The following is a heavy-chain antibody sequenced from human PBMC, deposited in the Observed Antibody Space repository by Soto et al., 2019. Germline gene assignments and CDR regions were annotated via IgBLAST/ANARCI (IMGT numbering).Heavy chain of an antibody. CDR2: IYYSGSP. CDR3: AGWWSGSRQGFDP. CDR1: GGSISSGGYY. Sequence: QVQLQESGPGLVKPSQTLSLTCTVSGGSISSGGYYWCWRRQHPGKVLEWIGYIYYSGSPYYNPSLKSRFTITVDTSRNQFSLKLTSVTPADTAVYYGAGWWSGSRQGFDPWGQGTLVTVSS. V-gene: IGHV4-31*03. J-gene: IGHJ5*02. D-gene: IGHD3-3*01.